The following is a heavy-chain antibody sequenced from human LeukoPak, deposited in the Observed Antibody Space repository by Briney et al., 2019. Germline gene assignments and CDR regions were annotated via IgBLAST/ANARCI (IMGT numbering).Heavy chain of an antibody. CDR2: IYYSGST. CDR3: ARRSDTTSFDF. CDR1: GGSISSSYYY. Sequence: PSETLSLTCTVSGGSISSSYYYWGCVRHPPGKGLEWIGTIYYSGSTYYNPSLKSRVTISVDTSKNQFSLKLSSVTAPDTAVYYCARRSDTTSFDFWGQGTLVTV. D-gene: IGHD3-10*01. V-gene: IGHV4-39*01. J-gene: IGHJ4*02.